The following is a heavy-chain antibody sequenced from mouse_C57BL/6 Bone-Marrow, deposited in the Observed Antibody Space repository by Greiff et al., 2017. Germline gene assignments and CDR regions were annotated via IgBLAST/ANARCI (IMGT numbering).Heavy chain of an antibody. Sequence: QVQLQQSGAELARPGASVKLSCKASGYTFTSYGISWVKQRTGQGLEWIGEIYPRSGNTYYNEKFKGKATLTADKSSSTAYMELRSLTSEDSAVYFCARDFGVFITTVVGHWYFDVWGTGTTVTVAS. CDR3: ARDFGVFITTVVGHWYFDV. CDR1: GYTFTSYG. V-gene: IGHV1-81*01. J-gene: IGHJ1*03. D-gene: IGHD1-1*01. CDR2: IYPRSGNT.